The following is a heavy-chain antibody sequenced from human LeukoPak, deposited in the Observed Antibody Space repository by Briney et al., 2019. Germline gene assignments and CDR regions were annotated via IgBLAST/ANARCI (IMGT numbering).Heavy chain of an antibody. J-gene: IGHJ6*03. V-gene: IGHV3-23*01. CDR3: AIRAHAYYYYYMDV. Sequence: GGSLRLSCAASGFTFSSYAMSWVRQAPGKGLEWVSAISGSGGSTYYADSVKGRFTISRDNSKKTLYLQMNSLRAEDTAVYYCAIRAHAYYYYYMDVWGKGTTVTVSS. CDR1: GFTFSSYA. D-gene: IGHD4-17*01. CDR2: ISGSGGST.